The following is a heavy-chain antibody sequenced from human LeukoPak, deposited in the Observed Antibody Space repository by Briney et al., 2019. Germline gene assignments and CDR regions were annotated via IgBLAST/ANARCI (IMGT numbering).Heavy chain of an antibody. CDR3: ARTEDAFDI. J-gene: IGHJ3*02. CDR2: IYYSGST. V-gene: IGHV4-59*01. CDR1: GGSISSYY. Sequence: SETLSLTCTVSGGSISSYYWSRIRQPPGKGLEWIGYIYYSGSTNYNPSLKSRVTISVDTSKNQFSLKLSSVTAADTAVYYRARTEDAFDIWGQGTMVTVSS.